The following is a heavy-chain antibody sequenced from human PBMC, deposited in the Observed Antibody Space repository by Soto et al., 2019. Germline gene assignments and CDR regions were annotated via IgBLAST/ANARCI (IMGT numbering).Heavy chain of an antibody. Sequence: ASVKVSCKASGYTFTSYSMHWVRQAPGQRLEWMGWINAGNGNTKYSQKFQGRVTITRDTSASTAYMELSSLRSEDTAVYYCARDGILWFGEFSYFDYWGQGTLVTVSS. CDR3: ARDGILWFGEFSYFDY. CDR2: INAGNGNT. CDR1: GYTFTSYS. D-gene: IGHD3-10*01. V-gene: IGHV1-3*01. J-gene: IGHJ4*02.